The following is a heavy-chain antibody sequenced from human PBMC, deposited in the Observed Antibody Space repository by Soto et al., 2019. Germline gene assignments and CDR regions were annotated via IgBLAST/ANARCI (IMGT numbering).Heavy chain of an antibody. D-gene: IGHD2-2*01. CDR1: GYSFTRYA. V-gene: IGHV1-3*01. J-gene: IGHJ4*01. CDR3: AREIYTSGRDNN. Sequence: GASVKVSCKASGYSFTRYAVHWVRQAPGQSLEWMGWINPGTGTAVYSQNFQGRVAVTRDTSANTAYMELSSLRSEDTAVYYCAREIYTSGRDNNRGQGTLVTLSS. CDR2: INPGTGTA.